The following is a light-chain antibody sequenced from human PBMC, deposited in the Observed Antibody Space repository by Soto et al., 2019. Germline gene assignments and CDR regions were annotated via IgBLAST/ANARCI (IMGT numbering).Light chain of an antibody. Sequence: QPVLAQPASVSGSRGQSITISCTGTSSDVGRYNYVSWFQQHPGKVPKLIIYDVSNWPSGVSDRFSGSKSGNTASLTISGLHPEDEADYYCSSFTSSSTSVFGTGTKVTVL. CDR2: DVS. CDR3: SSFTSSSTSV. V-gene: IGLV2-14*03. J-gene: IGLJ1*01. CDR1: SSDVGRYNY.